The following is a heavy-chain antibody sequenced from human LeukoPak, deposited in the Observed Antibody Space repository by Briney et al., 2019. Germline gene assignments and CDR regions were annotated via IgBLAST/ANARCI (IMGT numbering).Heavy chain of an antibody. D-gene: IGHD2-8*01. Sequence: GASVKVSCKASGYTFTGYYMYWVRQAPGQGLEWMGWINPNSGGTKYAQKFQGRVTMTRDTSISTAYMELSRLRSDDTAVYYCATTYARGRFDYWGQGTLVTVSS. J-gene: IGHJ4*02. V-gene: IGHV1-2*02. CDR1: GYTFTGYY. CDR2: INPNSGGT. CDR3: ATTYARGRFDY.